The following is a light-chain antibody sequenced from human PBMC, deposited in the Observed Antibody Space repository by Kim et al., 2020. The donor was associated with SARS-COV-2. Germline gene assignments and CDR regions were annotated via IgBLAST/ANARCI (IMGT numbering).Light chain of an antibody. CDR1: NIGSNT. Sequence: SYELTQPPSVSVAPGKTARITCGVINIGSNTVHWYQQKPGQAPVLVIYYDSDRPSGIPERFSGSYSANLATLTISRVEAGDEAVYYCQVWDSSSDHVIFGGGTKLTVL. V-gene: IGLV3-21*04. CDR2: YDS. J-gene: IGLJ2*01. CDR3: QVWDSSSDHVI.